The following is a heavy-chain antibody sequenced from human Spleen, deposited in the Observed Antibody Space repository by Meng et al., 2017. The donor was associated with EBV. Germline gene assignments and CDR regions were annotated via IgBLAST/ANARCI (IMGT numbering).Heavy chain of an antibody. J-gene: IGHJ4*02. CDR1: GFSFSRYW. CDR3: SRDLVGSDDD. Sequence: EVQLVESGGALVPPGGSLRLSCAASGFSFSRYWMHWVRQVPGKGLVWVSRTNEDGRITNYADSVKGRFTISRDNTKNTLYLQMNSLRAEDTAVYFCSRDLVGSDDDWGQGTLVTVSS. CDR2: TNEDGRIT. V-gene: IGHV3-74*01. D-gene: IGHD6-25*01.